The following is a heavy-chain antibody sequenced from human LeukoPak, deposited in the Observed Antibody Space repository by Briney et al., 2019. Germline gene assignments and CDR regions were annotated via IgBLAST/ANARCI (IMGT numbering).Heavy chain of an antibody. V-gene: IGHV4-59*08. CDR1: GDSMSGYY. CDR2: MYYSGTT. CDR3: ARHDNYPVFGRVFDP. Sequence: SETLSLTCSVSGDSMSGYYWSWIRQPPVKGLEWIGYMYYSGTTSYNPSLKSRVTLSTDTSKNHFSLKLYSVTAADTGVYYCARHDNYPVFGRVFDPWGQGFLVTVTS. D-gene: IGHD2-21*01. J-gene: IGHJ5*02.